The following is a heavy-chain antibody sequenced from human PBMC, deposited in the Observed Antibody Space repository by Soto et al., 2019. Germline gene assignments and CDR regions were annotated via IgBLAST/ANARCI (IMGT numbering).Heavy chain of an antibody. CDR1: GYTFTSYA. J-gene: IGHJ4*02. CDR2: INAGNGNT. CDR3: TRDIRLAGDY. V-gene: IGHV1-3*01. Sequence: QVQLVQSGAEVKKPGSSVKVSCKASGYTFTSYAMHWVRQAPGQRLEWMGWINAGNGNTKYSQKFQGRVTITRETSESTAYMELSSLRSEDTAVYYCTRDIRLAGDYWGQGTLVSGS.